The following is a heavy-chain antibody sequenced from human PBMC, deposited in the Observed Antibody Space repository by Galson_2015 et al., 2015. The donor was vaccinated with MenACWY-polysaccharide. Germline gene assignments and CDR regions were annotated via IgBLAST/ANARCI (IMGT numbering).Heavy chain of an antibody. CDR3: ARGYSGYD. CDR2: IKSDGSST. Sequence: SLRLSCAASGFTFSTYWMHWVRQAPGKGLVWVSRIKSDGSSTSYADSVKGRFTISRDNAKNMLYLQMNSLRAEDTAVYYCARGYSGYDWGQGTLVTVSS. D-gene: IGHD5-12*01. J-gene: IGHJ4*02. CDR1: GFTFSTYW. V-gene: IGHV3-74*01.